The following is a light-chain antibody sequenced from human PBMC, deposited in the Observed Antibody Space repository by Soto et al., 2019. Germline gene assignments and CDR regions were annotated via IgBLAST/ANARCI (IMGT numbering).Light chain of an antibody. CDR1: QGISSY. V-gene: IGKV1-8*01. CDR2: AAS. CDR3: QQYYSYPPT. J-gene: IGKJ2*01. Sequence: AIRMTQSPSSFSASTGDRVTITCRASQGISSYLAWYQQKPGKAPKLLIYAASTLQSGVPSRFSCCGSGTDFTLTISCLQSEYFATYYCQQYYSYPPTFGPWTKLEIK.